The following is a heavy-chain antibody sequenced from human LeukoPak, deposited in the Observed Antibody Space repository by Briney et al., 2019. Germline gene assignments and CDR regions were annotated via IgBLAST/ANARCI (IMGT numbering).Heavy chain of an antibody. V-gene: IGHV3-11*01. CDR1: GFTFSDYY. CDR2: ISSSGSGGST. Sequence: GGSLRLSCAASGFTFSDYYMSWIRQAPGKGLEWVSYISSSGSGGSTYYADSVKGRFTISRDNSKNTLYLQMNSLRAEDTAVYYCAKVGGSALGQYFDYWGQGTLVTVSS. D-gene: IGHD3-16*01. J-gene: IGHJ4*02. CDR3: AKVGGSALGQYFDY.